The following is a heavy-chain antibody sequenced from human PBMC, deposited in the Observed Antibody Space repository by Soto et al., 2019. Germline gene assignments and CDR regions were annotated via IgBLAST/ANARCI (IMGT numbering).Heavy chain of an antibody. D-gene: IGHD2-2*01. CDR3: ASVGEWYCSSTSGFYDGMDI. CDR2: FSYDGSNK. V-gene: IGHV3-30*04. Sequence: GGFLRFSGGALGFTFRSYAMHWVRRAPGKGLGWGGVFSYDGSNKYEADSVKGRFTISRDNSKNTLYLQMNSLRAEDTAVYSCASVGEWYCSSTSGFYDGMDIWGQGTTVTVSS. J-gene: IGHJ6*02. CDR1: GFTFRSYA.